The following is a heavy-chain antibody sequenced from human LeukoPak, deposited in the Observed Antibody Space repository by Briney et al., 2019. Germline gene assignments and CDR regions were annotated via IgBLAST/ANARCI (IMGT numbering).Heavy chain of an antibody. Sequence: GGSLRLSCAASGFTFSSYGMSWVRQAPGKGLEWVSAISGSGGSTYYADSVKGRFTISRDNAKNSLYLQMNSLRAEDTAVYYCARGFRWFDPWGQGTLVTVSS. D-gene: IGHD2-21*01. J-gene: IGHJ5*02. CDR3: ARGFRWFDP. V-gene: IGHV3-23*01. CDR2: ISGSGGST. CDR1: GFTFSSYG.